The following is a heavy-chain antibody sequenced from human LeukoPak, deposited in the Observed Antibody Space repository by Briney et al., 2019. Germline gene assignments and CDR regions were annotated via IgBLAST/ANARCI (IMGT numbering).Heavy chain of an antibody. CDR1: GFTFSSYS. V-gene: IGHV4-39*01. CDR3: ARHTRPGYSGYENAFDI. J-gene: IGHJ3*02. D-gene: IGHD5-12*01. CDR2: FYDSGNT. Sequence: GSLRLSCAVSGFTFSSYSMSWVRQAPGEGLEWIGNFYDSGNTRYNPSLKSRVTISGDTSKNQFSLKLTSVTAADTAVYYCARHTRPGYSGYENAFDIWGQGTMVTVSS.